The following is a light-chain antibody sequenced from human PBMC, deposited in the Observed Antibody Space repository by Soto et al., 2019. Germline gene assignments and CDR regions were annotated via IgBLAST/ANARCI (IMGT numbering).Light chain of an antibody. V-gene: IGKV1-13*02. CDR1: QGISSA. Sequence: AIQLTQSPSSLSASVGDRVTITCRASQGISSALAWYQQKPGKAPKLLIYDASSLESGVPSRFSGSGSGTDFTLTISSPQPEDFATYYCQQFNSYQYTFGQGTKLEIK. CDR2: DAS. J-gene: IGKJ2*01. CDR3: QQFNSYQYT.